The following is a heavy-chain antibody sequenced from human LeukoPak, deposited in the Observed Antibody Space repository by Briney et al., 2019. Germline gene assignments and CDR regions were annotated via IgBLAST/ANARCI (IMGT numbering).Heavy chain of an antibody. D-gene: IGHD2-2*01. J-gene: IGHJ4*02. V-gene: IGHV1-2*02. CDR2: INPNSGGT. CDR1: GYTFTGYY. CDR3: ARGDLGYCSSTSCPVDY. Sequence: ASVKVSCKASGYTFTGYYMHWVRQAPGQGLGWMGWINPNSGGTNYAQKFQGRVTMTRDTSISTAYMELSRLRSDDTAVYYCARGDLGYCSSTSCPVDYWGQGTLVTVSS.